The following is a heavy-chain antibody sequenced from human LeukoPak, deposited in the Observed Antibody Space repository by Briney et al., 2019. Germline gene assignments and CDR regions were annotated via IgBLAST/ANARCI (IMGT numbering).Heavy chain of an antibody. V-gene: IGHV1-8*01. CDR2: MNPNSGNT. CDR3: ARGGAYYYDSSGYYAIP. Sequence: ASVKVSCKASGYTFTSYDINWVRQATGQGLEWMGWMNPNSGNTGYAQKFQGRVTMTRNTSISTAYMELSSLRSEDTAVYYCARGGAYYYDSSGYYAIPWGQGTLVTVSP. CDR1: GYTFTSYD. J-gene: IGHJ5*02. D-gene: IGHD3-22*01.